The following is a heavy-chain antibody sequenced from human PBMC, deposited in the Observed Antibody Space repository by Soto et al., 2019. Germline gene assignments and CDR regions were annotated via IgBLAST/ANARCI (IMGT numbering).Heavy chain of an antibody. V-gene: IGHV4-39*01. CDR1: GGSISSSSYY. CDR2: IYYAGTS. CDR3: TRHAIGVVVPAAIRN. Sequence: SETLSLTCAVSGGSISSSSYYWDWIRQPPGKGLEWIGTIYYAGTSNYNPSLKSRVTISVDTSKNQFSLNLSSVTAADTAVYYCTRHAIGVVVPAAIRNWGQGSLVTVSS. J-gene: IGHJ4*02. D-gene: IGHD2-15*01.